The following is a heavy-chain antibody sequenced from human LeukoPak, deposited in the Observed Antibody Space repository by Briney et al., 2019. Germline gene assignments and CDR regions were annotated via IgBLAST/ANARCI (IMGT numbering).Heavy chain of an antibody. D-gene: IGHD5-18*01. CDR3: ARSDTAMVNYYYYYGMDV. J-gene: IGHJ6*02. Sequence: GRSLRLSCAASGFTFSSYSMNWVRQAPGKGLEWVSSISSSSSYIYYADSEKGRFTISRDNAKNSLYLQMNSLRAEDTAVYYCARSDTAMVNYYYYYGMDVWGQGTTVTVSS. CDR1: GFTFSSYS. V-gene: IGHV3-21*01. CDR2: ISSSSSYI.